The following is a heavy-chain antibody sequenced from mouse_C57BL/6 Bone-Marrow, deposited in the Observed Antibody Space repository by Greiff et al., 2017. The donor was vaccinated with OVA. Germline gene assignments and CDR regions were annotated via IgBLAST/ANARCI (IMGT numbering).Heavy chain of an antibody. Sequence: QVQLKQPGAELVKPGASVKLSCKASGYTFTSYWMQWVKQRPGQGLEWIGEIDPSDSYTNYNQKFKGKATLTVDTSSNTAYMQLSSLTTEDSAIYYCARSPYGSSDWYFDVWGTGTTVTVSS. CDR3: ARSPYGSSDWYFDV. J-gene: IGHJ1*03. D-gene: IGHD1-1*01. CDR1: GYTFTSYW. CDR2: IDPSDSYT. V-gene: IGHV1-50*01.